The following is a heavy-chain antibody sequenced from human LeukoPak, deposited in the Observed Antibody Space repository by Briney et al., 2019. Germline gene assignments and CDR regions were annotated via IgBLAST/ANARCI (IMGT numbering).Heavy chain of an antibody. CDR1: GASISPYY. Sequence: SETLSLTCTVSGASISPYYWTWIRQPAGKGLEWIGHIYTSGSTNYNPSLKSRVTISVDRSKNQFSLKLSSVTAADTAVYYCAPCVGTWGGAAFDIWGQGTMVTVSS. D-gene: IGHD3-16*01. CDR3: APCVGTWGGAAFDI. CDR2: IYTSGST. V-gene: IGHV4-4*07. J-gene: IGHJ3*02.